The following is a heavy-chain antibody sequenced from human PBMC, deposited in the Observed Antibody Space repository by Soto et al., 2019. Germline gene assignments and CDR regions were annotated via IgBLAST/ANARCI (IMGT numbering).Heavy chain of an antibody. CDR3: ASDRGVSSYGSGSYPLGY. Sequence: QVQLVQSGAEVKKPGASVKVSCKTFGYTFISYGISWVRQAPGQGLEWMGWISAYNGDTNYAQNLQGRGTMTADTSTSAAYMELRSLRSDDTAVYYCASDRGVSSYGSGSYPLGYWGQGTLVTVSS. V-gene: IGHV1-18*01. J-gene: IGHJ4*02. CDR1: GYTFISYG. D-gene: IGHD3-10*01. CDR2: ISAYNGDT.